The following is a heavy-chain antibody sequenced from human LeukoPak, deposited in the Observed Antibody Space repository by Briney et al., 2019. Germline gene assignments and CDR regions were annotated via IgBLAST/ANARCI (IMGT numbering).Heavy chain of an antibody. Sequence: GGSLRLSCAASGFTFSSYEMNWVRQAPGKGLEWISDISPSVRTMSYADSVKGRFTISRDNSKNALYLQMNGLRADDTAVYYCGIRDTSDYYVFWGQGTLVTVSS. J-gene: IGHJ4*02. CDR2: ISPSVRTM. CDR1: GFTFSSYE. D-gene: IGHD3-22*01. V-gene: IGHV3-48*03. CDR3: GIRDTSDYYVF.